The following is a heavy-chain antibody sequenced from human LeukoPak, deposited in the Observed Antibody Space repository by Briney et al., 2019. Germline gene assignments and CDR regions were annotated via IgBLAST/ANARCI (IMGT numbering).Heavy chain of an antibody. Sequence: SETLSLTCTVSGGSISSYYWSWIRQPPGKGLEWIGYIYYSGSTNYNPSLKSRVTISVDTSKNQFSLKLSSVTAADTAVYYCATDSSDFHDAFDIWGQGTMVTVSS. CDR3: ATDSSDFHDAFDI. V-gene: IGHV4-59*01. CDR1: GGSISSYY. D-gene: IGHD3-22*01. CDR2: IYYSGST. J-gene: IGHJ3*02.